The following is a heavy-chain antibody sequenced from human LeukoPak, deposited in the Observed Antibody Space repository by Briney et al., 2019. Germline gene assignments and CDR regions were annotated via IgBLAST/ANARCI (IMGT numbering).Heavy chain of an antibody. CDR3: ARTSLGYCSGGSCYSDY. J-gene: IGHJ4*02. CDR2: IYHSGST. CDR1: GGSISSSSYY. Sequence: SETLSLTCTVSGGSISSSSYYWGWIRQPPGKGLEWIGSIYHSGSTYYNPSLKSRVTISVDTSKNQFSLKLSSVTAADTAVYYCARTSLGYCSGGSCYSDYWGQGTLVTVSS. V-gene: IGHV4-39*07. D-gene: IGHD2-15*01.